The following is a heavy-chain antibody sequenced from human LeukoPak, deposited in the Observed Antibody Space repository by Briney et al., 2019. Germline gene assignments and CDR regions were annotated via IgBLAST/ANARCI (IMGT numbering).Heavy chain of an antibody. V-gene: IGHV4-39*07. Sequence: PSETLSLTCTVSGGSISSSSYYWGWIRQPPGKGLEWIGSIYYSGSTYHNPSLKSRVTISVDTSKNQFSLKLSSVTAADTAVYYCTRAQRWFGELLGAFDIWGQGTMVTVSS. CDR2: IYYSGST. D-gene: IGHD3-10*01. CDR1: GGSISSSSYY. CDR3: TRAQRWFGELLGAFDI. J-gene: IGHJ3*02.